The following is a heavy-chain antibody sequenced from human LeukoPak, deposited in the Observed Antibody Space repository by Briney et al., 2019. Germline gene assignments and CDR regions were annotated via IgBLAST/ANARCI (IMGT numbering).Heavy chain of an antibody. CDR1: GFTFSNYN. CDR2: ISGDTSTT. V-gene: IGHV3-48*01. J-gene: IGHJ3*02. D-gene: IGHD3-16*02. CDR3: AREFAYDYVWGSYRYVPCTFDI. Sequence: GGSLRLSCTPSGFTFSNYNMNWVRQAPGKGLEWVSYISGDTSTTYYADSVKGRFTISRDNAKNSLYLQMKSLRAEDTAVYYCAREFAYDYVWGSYRYVPCTFDIWGQGTMVTVSS.